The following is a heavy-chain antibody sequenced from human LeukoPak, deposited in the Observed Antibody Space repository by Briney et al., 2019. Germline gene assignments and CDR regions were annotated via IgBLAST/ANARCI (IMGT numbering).Heavy chain of an antibody. Sequence: GASVMFSCKASGYTFTGYYMHWVRQAPGQGLEWMGWINPNSGGTNYAQKFQGRVTMTRDMSISTVYMELSRLRSDDTAVYYCARVQYDILSDCYPDNWGQGTLLTASS. CDR3: ARVQYDILSDCYPDN. V-gene: IGHV1-2*02. J-gene: IGHJ4*02. CDR1: GYTFTGYY. D-gene: IGHD3-9*01. CDR2: INPNSGGT.